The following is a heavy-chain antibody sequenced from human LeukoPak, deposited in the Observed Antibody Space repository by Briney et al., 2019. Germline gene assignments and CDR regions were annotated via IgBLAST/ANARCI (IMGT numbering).Heavy chain of an antibody. CDR1: GFTFSSYG. J-gene: IGHJ5*02. V-gene: IGHV3-33*06. CDR3: AKASIAVAGNSGWFDP. D-gene: IGHD6-19*01. Sequence: GRSLRLSCAASGFTFSSYGMHWVRQAPGKGLEWVAVIWYDGSNKYYADSVKGRFTISRDNSKNTLYLQMNSLRAEDTAVYYCAKASIAVAGNSGWFDPWGQGTLVTVSS. CDR2: IWYDGSNK.